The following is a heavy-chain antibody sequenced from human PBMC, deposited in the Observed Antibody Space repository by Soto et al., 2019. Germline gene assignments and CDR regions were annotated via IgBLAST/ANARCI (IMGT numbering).Heavy chain of an antibody. V-gene: IGHV1-58*01. CDR1: GFTFTSSA. CDR2: IVVGSGNT. D-gene: IGHD3-22*01. CDR3: ARGRRFGMIVPVY. J-gene: IGHJ4*02. Sequence: QMQLVQSGPEVKKPGTSVKVSCKASGFTFTSSAVQWVRQARGQRLEWIGWIVVGSGNTNYAQKFQERVTITRNTSISTAYMELSSLRSEDTAVYYCARGRRFGMIVPVYWGQGTLVTVSS.